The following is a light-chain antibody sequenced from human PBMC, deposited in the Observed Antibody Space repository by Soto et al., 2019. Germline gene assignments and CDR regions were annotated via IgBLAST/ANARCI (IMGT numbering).Light chain of an antibody. V-gene: IGKV1-39*01. CDR2: SVR. CDR1: QKISVY. CDR3: QQTYMSPPS. J-gene: IGKJ1*01. Sequence: DIQLIQSASSLSAFMGDRVPLDFRASQKISVYLNWYQQKPGKPPKLLISSVRNLQRWVPSRFSGGASGTDFNLTINSLQPEDIATYHCQQTYMSPPSFGQGTKVDIK.